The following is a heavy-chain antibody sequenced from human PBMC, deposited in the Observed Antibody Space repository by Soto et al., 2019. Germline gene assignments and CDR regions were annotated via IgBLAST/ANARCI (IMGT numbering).Heavy chain of an antibody. J-gene: IGHJ6*02. D-gene: IGHD3-22*01. CDR1: GFTFTSSA. CDR3: AADPDYYDSSGYPRSYYYGMDV. Sequence: SVKVSCKASGFTFTSSAVQWVRQARGQRLEWIGWIVVGSGNTNYAQKFQERVTITRDMSTSTAYMELSSLRSEDTAVYYCAADPDYYDSSGYPRSYYYGMDVWGQGTTVTVS. CDR2: IVVGSGNT. V-gene: IGHV1-58*01.